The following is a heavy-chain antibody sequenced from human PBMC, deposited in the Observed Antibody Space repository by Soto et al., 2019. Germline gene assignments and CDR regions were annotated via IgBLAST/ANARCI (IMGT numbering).Heavy chain of an antibody. Sequence: SETLSLTCTVSGGSISSYYWSWIRQPPGRGLEWIGYIYYSGSTNYNPSLKSRVTISVDTSKNQFSLKLSSVTAADTAVYYCARGRGWFDPWGQGTLVT. V-gene: IGHV4-59*01. CDR2: IYYSGST. CDR3: ARGRGWFDP. J-gene: IGHJ5*02. CDR1: GGSISSYY.